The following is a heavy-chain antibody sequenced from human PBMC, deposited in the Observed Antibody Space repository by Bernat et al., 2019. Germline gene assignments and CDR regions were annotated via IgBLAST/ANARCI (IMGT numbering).Heavy chain of an antibody. CDR1: GYTFTDYY. D-gene: IGHD5-12*01. CDR2: INPNSGGT. V-gene: IGHV1-2*06. CDR3: ARDSSGYSGYTDWVPDY. J-gene: IGHJ4*02. Sequence: QVQLVQSGAEVKKPGASVKVSCKASGYTFTDYYMHWVRQAPGQGLDWMGRINPNSGGTNYAQKFQGRVTMTRDTSNSTAYMEMGRLRSGDTAVYYCARDSSGYSGYTDWVPDYWGQGTLVTVS.